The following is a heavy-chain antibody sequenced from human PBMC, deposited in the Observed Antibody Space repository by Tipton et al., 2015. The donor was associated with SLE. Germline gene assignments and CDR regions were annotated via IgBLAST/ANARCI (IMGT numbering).Heavy chain of an antibody. Sequence: TLSLTCTVSSYSISSGYYWGWIRQPPGKGLEWIGSIYYSGSTYYNPSLKSRVTISVDTSKNQFSLKLNPVTAADTAVYYCARQYYYDSSGYGGVDAFDIWGQGTMVTVSS. CDR3: ARQYYYDSSGYGGVDAFDI. D-gene: IGHD3-22*01. CDR1: SYSISSGYY. J-gene: IGHJ3*02. CDR2: IYYSGST. V-gene: IGHV4-38-2*02.